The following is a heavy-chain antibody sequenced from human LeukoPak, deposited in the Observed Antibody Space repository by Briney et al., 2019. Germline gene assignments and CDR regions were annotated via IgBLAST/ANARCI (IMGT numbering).Heavy chain of an antibody. CDR3: ARGAEIQLWLFDY. D-gene: IGHD5-18*01. CDR2: IYHSGST. CDR1: GGSISSGGYY. V-gene: IGHV4-30-2*01. J-gene: IGHJ4*02. Sequence: SETLSLTCTVSGGSISSGGYYWSWIRQPPGKGLEWIGYIYHSGSTYYNPSLKSRVTISVDRSKNQFSLKLSSVTAADTAVYYCARGAEIQLWLFDYWGQGTLVTVSS.